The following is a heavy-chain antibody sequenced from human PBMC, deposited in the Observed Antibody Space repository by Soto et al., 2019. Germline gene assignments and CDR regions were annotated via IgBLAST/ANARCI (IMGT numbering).Heavy chain of an antibody. D-gene: IGHD5-12*01. CDR3: ARFSHRGLGYYYGMDV. CDR2: IIPIFGTP. CDR1: GVTFSRQD. V-gene: IGHV1-69*13. Sequence: SVKVSCKASGVTFSRQDMRWVRQAPGQGLEWMGGIIPIFGTPQYAEKFQDRVTITADESTCTAYMELSSLTSEDMAVYYCARFSHRGLGYYYGMDVWGQGTTVTVSS. J-gene: IGHJ6*02.